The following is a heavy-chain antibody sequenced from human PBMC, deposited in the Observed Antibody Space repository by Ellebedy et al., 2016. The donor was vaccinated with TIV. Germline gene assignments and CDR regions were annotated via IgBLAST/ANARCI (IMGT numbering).Heavy chain of an antibody. CDR3: ARGDSNSGDY. Sequence: GESLKIPCAASGFTFSSYWMTWVRQAPGKGLEWVANINQDGGEEYYVDPVKDRFTISRDNAKNSLYLQMNSLRAEDTAVYYCARGDSNSGDYWGQGTLVTVSS. J-gene: IGHJ4*02. CDR2: INQDGGEE. CDR1: GFTFSSYW. V-gene: IGHV3-7*04. D-gene: IGHD6-6*01.